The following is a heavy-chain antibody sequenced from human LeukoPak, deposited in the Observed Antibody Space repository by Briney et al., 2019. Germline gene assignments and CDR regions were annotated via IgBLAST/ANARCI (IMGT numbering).Heavy chain of an antibody. J-gene: IGHJ4*02. D-gene: IGHD3-22*01. CDR1: GFTFDDYA. CDR3: AKDLGYYDSGGVRARSPFDY. V-gene: IGHV3-23*01. CDR2: ISGSGGST. Sequence: GGSLRLSCAASGFTFDDYAMHWVRQAPGKGLEWVSAISGSGGSTYYADSVKGRFTISRDNSKNTLYLQMNSLRAEDTAVYYCAKDLGYYDSGGVRARSPFDYWGQGTLVTVSS.